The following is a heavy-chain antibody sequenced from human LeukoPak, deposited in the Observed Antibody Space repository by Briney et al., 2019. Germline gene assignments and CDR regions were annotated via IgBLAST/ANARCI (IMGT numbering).Heavy chain of an antibody. Sequence: GESLKISCYGSGDRFSSYWNRWGRQMPGKGVEGVGIIYAGGCDATYRPSVLGQVTISADRSISTAYLHWSSLKASDTAMYYCTRVDMSTLRVDSWGQGTLVTVSS. CDR3: TRVDMSTLRVDS. CDR2: IYAGGCDA. J-gene: IGHJ4*02. V-gene: IGHV5-51*01. CDR1: GDRFSSYW. D-gene: IGHD3-9*01.